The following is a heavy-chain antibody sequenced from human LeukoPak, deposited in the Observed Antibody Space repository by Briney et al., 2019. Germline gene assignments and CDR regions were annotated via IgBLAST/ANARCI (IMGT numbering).Heavy chain of an antibody. V-gene: IGHV4-59*02. Sequence: GSLRLSCAVSGFTVSNYYMSWVRQPPGKGLEWIGYIHYNEGTKYNPSLKSRVTISVDTSKNQISLNLNSVTAADTAVYYCAREHYSYGFAYWGQGTLVTVSS. CDR1: GFTVSNYY. CDR2: IHYNEGT. CDR3: AREHYSYGFAY. D-gene: IGHD5-18*01. J-gene: IGHJ4*02.